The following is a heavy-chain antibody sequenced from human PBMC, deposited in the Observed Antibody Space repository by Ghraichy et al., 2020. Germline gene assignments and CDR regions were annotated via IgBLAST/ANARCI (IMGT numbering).Heavy chain of an antibody. J-gene: IGHJ4*02. CDR1: GFTFSSYA. CDR2: ISGSGGST. Sequence: GGSLRLSCAASGFTFSSYAMSWVRQAPGKGLEWVSAISGSGGSTYYADSVKGRFTISRDNSKNTLYLQMNSLRAEDTAVYYCAKAGFTYGGKKNQYYFDYWGQGTLVTVSS. CDR3: AKAGFTYGGKKNQYYFDY. V-gene: IGHV3-23*01. D-gene: IGHD4-23*01.